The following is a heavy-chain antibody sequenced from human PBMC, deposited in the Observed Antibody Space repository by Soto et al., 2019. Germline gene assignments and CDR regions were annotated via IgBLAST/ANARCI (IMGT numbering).Heavy chain of an antibody. V-gene: IGHV4-31*03. J-gene: IGHJ5*02. CDR2: IYYSGST. Sequence: QVQLQESGPGLVKPSQTLSLTCTVSGGSISSGGYYWSWIRQHPGKGLEWIGYIYYSGSTYYNPSLTXRXTXSXXTVKNRCCLKLTFGTSGDTGVYYCARVGGIHWFDPWGQGTLVTVSS. CDR3: ARVGGIHWFDP. D-gene: IGHD3-16*01. CDR1: GGSISSGGYY.